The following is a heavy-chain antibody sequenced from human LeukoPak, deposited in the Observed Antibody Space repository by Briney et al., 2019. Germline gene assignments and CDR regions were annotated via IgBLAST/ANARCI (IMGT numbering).Heavy chain of an antibody. V-gene: IGHV4-30-4*01. CDR3: ARDQAGSGYYYYYYGMDV. D-gene: IGHD3-10*01. CDR2: IYYSGST. J-gene: IGHJ6*02. CDR1: GGSISSGDYY. Sequence: PPQTLSLTCTVSGGSISSGDYYWSWIRQPPGKGLEWIGYIYYSGSTYYNPSLKSRVTISVDTSKNQFSLKLSPVTAADTAVYYCARDQAGSGYYYYYYGMDVWGQGTTVTVSS.